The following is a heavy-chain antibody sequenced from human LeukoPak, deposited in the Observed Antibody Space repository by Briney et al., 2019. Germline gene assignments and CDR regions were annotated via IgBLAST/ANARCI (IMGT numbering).Heavy chain of an antibody. Sequence: PSETLSLTCGVYGGSFSGYLWNWIRQPPGKGLEWLGEINHSGSANYHPSLKSRVTISVDTSKNQVSLSLSSVTAADTAVYYCARARYYGSGSYYRLDYWGQGTLVTVSS. CDR3: ARARYYGSGSYYRLDY. CDR1: GGSFSGYL. D-gene: IGHD3-10*01. CDR2: INHSGSA. V-gene: IGHV4-34*01. J-gene: IGHJ4*02.